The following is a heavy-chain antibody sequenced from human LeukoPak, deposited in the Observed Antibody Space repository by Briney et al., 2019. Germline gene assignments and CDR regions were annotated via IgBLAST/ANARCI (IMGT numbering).Heavy chain of an antibody. V-gene: IGHV4-31*03. CDR1: GGSISSGGYY. D-gene: IGHD2-2*01. CDR2: IYYSGST. Sequence: SETLSLTCTVSGGSISSGGYYWSWIRQHPGKGLEWIGYIYYSGSTYYNPSLKSRVTISVDTSENQFSLKLSSVTAADTAVYYCARVDGYCSSTSCLYFDYWGQGTLVTVSS. CDR3: ARVDGYCSSTSCLYFDY. J-gene: IGHJ4*02.